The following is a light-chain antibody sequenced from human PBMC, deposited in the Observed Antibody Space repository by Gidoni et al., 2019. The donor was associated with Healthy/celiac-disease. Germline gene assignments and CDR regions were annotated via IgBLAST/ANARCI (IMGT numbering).Light chain of an antibody. CDR1: QSISSY. V-gene: IGKV1-39*01. CDR2: AAS. J-gene: IGKJ4*01. CDR3: QQSYSTPLT. Sequence: DIQMTQTPSSLSASVGDRVPITCRASQSISSYLNWYQQKPGKAPKLLIYAASSLQSGVPSRFSGSGSGTDFTLTISILQPEDFATYYWQQSYSTPLTFGGGTKVEIK.